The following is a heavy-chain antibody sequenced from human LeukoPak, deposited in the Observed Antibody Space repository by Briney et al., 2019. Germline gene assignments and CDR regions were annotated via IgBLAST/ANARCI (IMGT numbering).Heavy chain of an antibody. D-gene: IGHD3-22*01. Sequence: SETLSLTCTVSGGSISSYYWSWIRQPPGKGLEWIGYIYYSGSTNYNPSLKSRVTISVDTSKNQFSLKLSSVTAADTAVYYCARAHHYYDSSGYYPNWFDPWGQGTLSPSPQ. J-gene: IGHJ5*02. CDR1: GGSISSYY. CDR3: ARAHHYYDSSGYYPNWFDP. CDR2: IYYSGST. V-gene: IGHV4-59*01.